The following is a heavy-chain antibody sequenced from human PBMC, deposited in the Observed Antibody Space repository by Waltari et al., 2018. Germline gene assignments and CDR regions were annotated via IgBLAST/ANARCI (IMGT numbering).Heavy chain of an antibody. CDR3: TRGGNYDFWSHRPFVDP. Sequence: QVQLQQWGAGLLKPSETLSLTCSVSGASFSAYYWVWVRHVPGKGLEWIGQIRHPGNPNYNPSLQSRVAISIDTSRNQFSLRVFSVTAADTGLYFCTRGGNYDFWSHRPFVDPWGQGTQVTVSS. V-gene: IGHV4-34*01. CDR1: GASFSAYY. CDR2: IRHPGNP. D-gene: IGHD3-3*01. J-gene: IGHJ5*02.